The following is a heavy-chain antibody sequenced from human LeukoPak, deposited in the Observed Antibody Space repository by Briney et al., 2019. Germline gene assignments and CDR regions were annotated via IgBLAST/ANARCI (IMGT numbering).Heavy chain of an antibody. CDR1: GFTFSSYW. CDR3: AKDRPSTVTFDY. J-gene: IGHJ4*02. CDR2: ISYDGSNK. D-gene: IGHD4-4*01. V-gene: IGHV3-30*18. Sequence: GGSLRLSCVASGFTFSSYWMHWVRQAPGKGLEWVAVISYDGSNKYYADSVKGRFTTSRDNSKNTLYLQMNSLRAEDTAVYYCAKDRPSTVTFDYWGQGTLVTVSS.